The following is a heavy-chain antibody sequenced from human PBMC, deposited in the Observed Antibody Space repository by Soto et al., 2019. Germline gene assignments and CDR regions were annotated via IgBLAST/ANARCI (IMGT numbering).Heavy chain of an antibody. V-gene: IGHV3-30-3*01. CDR2: ISYDGSNK. CDR3: ASPIPCSGGRCYHP. CDR1: GFTFSSYA. D-gene: IGHD2-15*01. Sequence: QVQLVESVGGVVQPGRSLRLSCAASGFTFSSYAMHWVRQAPGKGLEWVAVISYDGSNKYYADSVKGRFTISRDNSKNTRYLQMNSLRAEDTALYYCASPIPCSGGRCYHPGGQGTLVTVSS. J-gene: IGHJ4*02.